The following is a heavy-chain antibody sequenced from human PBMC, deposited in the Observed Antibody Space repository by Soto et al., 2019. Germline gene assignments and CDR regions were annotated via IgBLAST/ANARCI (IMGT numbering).Heavy chain of an antibody. CDR1: GFTFSSFG. J-gene: IGHJ5*02. D-gene: IGHD1-1*01. CDR2: ISGSSHYI. Sequence: NPGGSLRLSCAASGFTFSSFGINWVRQAPGKGLEWVSSISGSSHYIYVGDSVKGRFTISRDNAKNSLYLQMNSLRAEDTAVYYCVGSRSANYNGWFDHLGQGVLVTVSS. CDR3: VGSRSANYNGWFDH. V-gene: IGHV3-21*01.